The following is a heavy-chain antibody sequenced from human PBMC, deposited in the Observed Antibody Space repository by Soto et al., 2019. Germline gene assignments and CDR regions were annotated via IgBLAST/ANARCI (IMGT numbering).Heavy chain of an antibody. CDR3: ARDEKRAGYCSSTSCYGPLVDP. CDR1: GFTFSSYS. J-gene: IGHJ5*02. Sequence: PGGSLRLSCAASGFTFSSYSMNCVRQAPGKGLEWVSSISSSSSYIYYADSVKGRFTISRDYAKNSLYLQMNSLRAEDTAVYYCARDEKRAGYCSSTSCYGPLVDPWGQGTLVTVSS. CDR2: ISSSSSYI. D-gene: IGHD2-2*01. V-gene: IGHV3-21*01.